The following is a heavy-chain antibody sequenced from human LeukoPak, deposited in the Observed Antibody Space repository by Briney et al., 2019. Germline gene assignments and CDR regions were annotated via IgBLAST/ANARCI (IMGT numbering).Heavy chain of an antibody. CDR3: ARDRARAFDY. Sequence: GGSLRLSCAASGFTFSSYSMNWVRQAPGKGLEWVSYISSSSSTIYYADSVKGRFTISRDNAKNSLYLQMNSLRAEDTAVYYCARDRARAFDYWGQGTLVTVSS. V-gene: IGHV3-48*04. CDR1: GFTFSSYS. CDR2: ISSSSSTI. J-gene: IGHJ4*02. D-gene: IGHD5-12*01.